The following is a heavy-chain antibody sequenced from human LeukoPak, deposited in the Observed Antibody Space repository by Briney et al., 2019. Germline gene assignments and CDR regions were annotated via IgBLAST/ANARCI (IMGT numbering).Heavy chain of an antibody. D-gene: IGHD2/OR15-2a*01. CDR3: AADGEYAFLV. V-gene: IGHV3-74*01. CDR2: IINDGITT. Sequence: PGGSLRLSCAASGLTFHNTWMHWIRQAPGEGLVWVSRIINDGITTTYADSAKGRFTISRDNAKKTLYLQMNSLRADDTAVYYCAADGEYAFLVWGQGAMVTVSS. CDR1: GLTFHNTW. J-gene: IGHJ3*01.